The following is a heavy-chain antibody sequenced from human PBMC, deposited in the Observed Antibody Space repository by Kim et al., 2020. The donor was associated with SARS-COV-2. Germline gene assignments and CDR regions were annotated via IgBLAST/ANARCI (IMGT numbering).Heavy chain of an antibody. D-gene: IGHD3-9*01. Sequence: NPSLKSRVTISVDTSKNQFSLKLSSVTAADTAVYYCARNPDSLTGDYGMDVWGQGTTVTVSS. CDR3: ARNPDSLTGDYGMDV. J-gene: IGHJ6*02. V-gene: IGHV4-39*01.